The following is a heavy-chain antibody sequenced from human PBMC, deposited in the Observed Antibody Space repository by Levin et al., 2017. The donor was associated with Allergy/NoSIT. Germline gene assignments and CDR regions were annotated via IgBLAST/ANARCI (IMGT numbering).Heavy chain of an antibody. CDR3: ARDREQWLLNWFDP. D-gene: IGHD6-19*01. V-gene: IGHV3-21*01. CDR1: GFTFSSYS. J-gene: IGHJ5*02. CDR2: ISSSSSYI. Sequence: GGSLRLSCAASGFTFSSYSMNWVRQAPGKGLEWVSSISSSSSYIYYADSVKGRFTISRDNAKNSLYLQMNSLRAEDTAVYYCARDREQWLLNWFDPWGQGTLVTVSS.